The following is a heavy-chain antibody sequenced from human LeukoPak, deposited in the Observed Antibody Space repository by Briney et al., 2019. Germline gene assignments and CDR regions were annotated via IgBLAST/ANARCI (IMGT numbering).Heavy chain of an antibody. CDR3: ARTGSTVTMLYPFDH. CDR1: RGSIRSYY. V-gene: IGHV4-59*01. J-gene: IGHJ4*02. CDR2: IYYSGST. Sequence: PSETLSLTCIVSRGSIRSYYWSWIRQPPGKGLEWIGYIYYSGSTNYNPSLKSRVSISVDTSKNQFSLKLSSVTAADTAVYYCARTGSTVTMLYPFDHWGQGTLVTVSS. D-gene: IGHD4-17*01.